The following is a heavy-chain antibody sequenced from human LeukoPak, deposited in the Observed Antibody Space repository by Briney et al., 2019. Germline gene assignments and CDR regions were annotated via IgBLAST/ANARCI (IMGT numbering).Heavy chain of an antibody. CDR3: AKGVRITMVRGAFDI. CDR1: GFTFDDYA. J-gene: IGHJ3*02. D-gene: IGHD3-10*01. CDR2: ISWNSGSI. V-gene: IGHV3-9*01. Sequence: GGSLRLSCAASGFTFDDYAMHWVRQAPGKGLEWVSGISWNSGSIGYADSMKGRFTISRDNAKNSLYLQMYSLRAEDTALYYCAKGVRITMVRGAFDIWGQGTMVAVSS.